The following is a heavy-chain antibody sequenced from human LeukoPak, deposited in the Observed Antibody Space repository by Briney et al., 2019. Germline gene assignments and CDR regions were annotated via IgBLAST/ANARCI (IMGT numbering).Heavy chain of an antibody. J-gene: IGHJ4*02. V-gene: IGHV3-9*01. CDR1: GFIFNNYA. D-gene: IGHD6-19*01. CDR2: ISWNSGSI. Sequence: GGSLRLSCAGSGFIFNNYAMHWVRQPPRKGLEWVSGISWNSGSIDYADSVKGRFTISRDNAKNSLYLQMNSLRVEDTAFYYCAKDNRRHYTSGPNPDSLHWGQGALVTVSS. CDR3: AKDNRRHYTSGPNPDSLH.